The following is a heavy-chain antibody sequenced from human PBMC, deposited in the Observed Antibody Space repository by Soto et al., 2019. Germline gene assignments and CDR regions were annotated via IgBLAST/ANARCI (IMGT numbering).Heavy chain of an antibody. CDR3: ARDASDAFDI. CDR1: GFTFSSYS. CDR2: ISNSSSYI. Sequence: GGSLRLSCAASGFTFSSYSMNWVRQAPGKGLEWVSSISNSSSYIYYADSVKGRFTISRDNAKNSLYLQMNSLRAEDTAVYYCARDASDAFDIWGQGTMVTVSS. J-gene: IGHJ3*02. V-gene: IGHV3-21*01.